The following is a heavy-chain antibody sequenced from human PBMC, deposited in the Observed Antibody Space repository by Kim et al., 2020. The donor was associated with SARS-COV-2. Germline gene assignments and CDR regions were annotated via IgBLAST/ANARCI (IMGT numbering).Heavy chain of an antibody. CDR2: IYFSGST. Sequence: SETLSLTCTVSGGSISSYYWSWIRQPPGKGLEWIGYIYFSGSTNYNPSLKSRVTISVDTSKNQFSLNLSSVTAADTAVYYCARVKGAEYSSGWYHYYYYMDLWGKGTTVTVSS. V-gene: IGHV4-59*01. CDR1: GGSISSYY. CDR3: ARVKGAEYSSGWYHYYYYMDL. J-gene: IGHJ6*03. D-gene: IGHD6-19*01.